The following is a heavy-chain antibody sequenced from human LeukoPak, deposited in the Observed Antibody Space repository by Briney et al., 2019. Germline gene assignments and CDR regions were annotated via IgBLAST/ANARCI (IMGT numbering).Heavy chain of an antibody. CDR1: GGSFSGYY. Sequence: SETLSLTCAVYGGSFSGYYWSWIRQPPRKGLEWIGEINHSGSTNYNPSLKSRVTISVDTSKNQFSLKLSSVTAADTAVYYCASGMGGPYYYYYGMDVWGKGTTVTVSS. CDR3: ASGMGGPYYYYYGMDV. V-gene: IGHV4-34*01. J-gene: IGHJ6*04. D-gene: IGHD1-26*01. CDR2: INHSGST.